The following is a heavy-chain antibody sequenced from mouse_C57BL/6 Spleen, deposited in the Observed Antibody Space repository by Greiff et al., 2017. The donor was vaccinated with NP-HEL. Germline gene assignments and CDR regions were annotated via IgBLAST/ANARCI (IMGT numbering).Heavy chain of an antibody. CDR1: GFSLTSYG. CDR3: AKRGYSNYGDAMDY. Sequence: QVQLQQSGPGLVQPSQSLSITCTVSGFSLTSYGVHWVRQSPGKGLEWLGVIWRGGSTDYNAAFMSRLSITKDNSKSQVFFKMNSLQADDTAIYYSAKRGYSNYGDAMDYWGQGTSVTVSS. V-gene: IGHV2-5*01. CDR2: IWRGGST. D-gene: IGHD2-5*01. J-gene: IGHJ4*01.